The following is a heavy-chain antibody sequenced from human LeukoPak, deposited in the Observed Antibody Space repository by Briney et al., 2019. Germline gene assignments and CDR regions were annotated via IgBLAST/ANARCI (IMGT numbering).Heavy chain of an antibody. CDR1: GGSISSYY. Sequence: SSETLSLTCTVSGGSISSYYWSWIRQPPGKGLEWIGNIFYSGSPNYNPSLKSRVTISFDTSKNQFSLKLSSVTAADTAVYYCARVGHLAAAGTYDYWAREPWSPSPQ. D-gene: IGHD6-13*01. CDR3: ARVGHLAAAGTYDY. J-gene: IGHJ4*02. V-gene: IGHV4-59*08. CDR2: IFYSGSP.